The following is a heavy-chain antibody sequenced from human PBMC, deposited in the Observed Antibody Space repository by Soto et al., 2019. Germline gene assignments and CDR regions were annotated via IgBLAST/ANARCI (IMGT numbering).Heavy chain of an antibody. Sequence: GGSLRLSCAASGFTFSSYWMHWVRQAPGKGLVWVSRINSDGSSTSYADSVKGRFTISRDNAKNTLYLQMNSLRAEDTAVYYCAREDQDNYYDFWSGYKRNWFDPWGQGTLVTVSS. CDR1: GFTFSSYW. CDR3: AREDQDNYYDFWSGYKRNWFDP. J-gene: IGHJ5*02. V-gene: IGHV3-74*01. D-gene: IGHD3-3*01. CDR2: INSDGSST.